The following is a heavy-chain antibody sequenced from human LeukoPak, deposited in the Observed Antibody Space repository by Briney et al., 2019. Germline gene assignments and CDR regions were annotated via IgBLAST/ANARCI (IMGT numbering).Heavy chain of an antibody. Sequence: GGSPRLSCAASGFTFSSYSMNWVRQAPGKGLEWVSSISSSSSSYIYYADSVKGRFTISRDNAKNSLYLQMNSLRAEDTAVYYCAREIVVVTAATNHNWFDPWGQGTLVTVSS. CDR3: AREIVVVTAATNHNWFDP. J-gene: IGHJ5*02. CDR2: ISSSSSSYI. CDR1: GFTFSSYS. V-gene: IGHV3-21*01. D-gene: IGHD2-21*02.